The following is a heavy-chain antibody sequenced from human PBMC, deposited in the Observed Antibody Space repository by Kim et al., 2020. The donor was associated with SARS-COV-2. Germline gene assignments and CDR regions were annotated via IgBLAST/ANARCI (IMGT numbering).Heavy chain of an antibody. V-gene: IGHV3-30*04. CDR1: GFTFSSYA. CDR2: ISYDGSNK. J-gene: IGHJ3*02. CDR3: ARRRVAFDI. Sequence: GGSLRLSCAASGFTFSSYAMHWVRQAPGKGLEWVAVISYDGSNKYYVDSVKGRFTISRDNSKNTLYLQMNSLGDEDTAVYYCARRRVAFDIWGQGTMVTVSS.